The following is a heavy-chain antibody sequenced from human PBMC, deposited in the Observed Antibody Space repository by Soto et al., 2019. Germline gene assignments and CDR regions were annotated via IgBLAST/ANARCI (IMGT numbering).Heavy chain of an antibody. D-gene: IGHD2-8*02. V-gene: IGHV3-30*18. J-gene: IGHJ4*02. Sequence: QVQLVESGGGVVQPGRSLRLSCAASGFTFSSYGMHWVRQAPGKGLEWVAVVSYDGNNEYYADSVKDRFTISRDNSKNTLYLQMNSLRAEDTAMYYCAKTNTTPAVSSYSRDSTGRGALIDYWGQGTLVIVSS. CDR2: VSYDGNNE. CDR1: GFTFSSYG. CDR3: AKTNTTPAVSSYSRDSTGRGALIDY.